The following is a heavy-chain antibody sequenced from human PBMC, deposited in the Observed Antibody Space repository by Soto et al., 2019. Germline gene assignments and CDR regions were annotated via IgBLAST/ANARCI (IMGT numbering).Heavy chain of an antibody. J-gene: IGHJ5*02. CDR2: IYYSGST. CDR3: ARDHTSIAAQPAPRTNWFDP. Sequence: QVQLQESGPGLVKPSETLSLTCTVSGGSVSSGSYYWSWIRQPPGKGLEWIGYIYYSGSTNYNPSLKSRVTTSVDTSKNQFSLKLSSVTAADTAVYYCARDHTSIAAQPAPRTNWFDPWGQGTLVTVSS. D-gene: IGHD6-6*01. V-gene: IGHV4-61*01. CDR1: GGSVSSGSYY.